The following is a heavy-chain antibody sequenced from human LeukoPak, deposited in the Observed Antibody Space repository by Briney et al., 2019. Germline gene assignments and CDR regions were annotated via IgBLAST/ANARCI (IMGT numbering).Heavy chain of an antibody. D-gene: IGHD6-25*01. CDR3: ARGQRRAQRGLDV. CDR2: IDHSGGT. CDR1: GGSFSGYY. J-gene: IGHJ6*02. V-gene: IGHV4-34*01. Sequence: SETLSLTCAVYGGSFSGYYWTWIRQPPGKGLEWLGEIDHSGGTNHNPSLKSRVTISVDTSKNQFSLKLSSVTAADTAVYYCARGQRRAQRGLDVWGQGTTVTVSS.